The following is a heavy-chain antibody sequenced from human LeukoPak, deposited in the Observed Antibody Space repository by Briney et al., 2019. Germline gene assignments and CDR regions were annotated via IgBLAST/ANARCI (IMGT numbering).Heavy chain of an antibody. D-gene: IGHD6-6*01. CDR2: INPSGDSS. CDR1: GYTFTSYA. J-gene: IGHJ4*02. V-gene: IGHV1-46*01. CDR3: AREDASSFDY. Sequence: ASVKVSCKASGYTFTSYAMNWVRQAPGQGLEWMGIINPSGDSSSYAQKFQGRVTMTRDRSTSTVYMELSSLRSEDTAVYYCAREDASSFDYWGQGTLVTVSS.